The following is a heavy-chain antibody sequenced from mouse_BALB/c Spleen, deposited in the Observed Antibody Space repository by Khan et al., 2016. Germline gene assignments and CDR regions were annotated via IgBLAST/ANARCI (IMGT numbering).Heavy chain of an antibody. J-gene: IGHJ1*01. CDR1: GFTFTDYY. CDR3: AGEVARESYWVFDG. D-gene: IGHD1-1*01. Sequence: EVELVESGGGLVQPGGSLRLSCATSGFTFTDYYMRWVRQSPGKAFEWLGFIRNTANGYTTEYSASVKGRFIIFRDNSYCIFYFQPNTLRAEVRAAYTCAGEVARESYWVFDGWGADTTITVYS. V-gene: IGHV7-3*02. CDR2: IRNTANGYTT.